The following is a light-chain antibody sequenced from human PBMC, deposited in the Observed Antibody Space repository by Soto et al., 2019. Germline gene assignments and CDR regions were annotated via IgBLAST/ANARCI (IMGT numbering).Light chain of an antibody. V-gene: IGLV2-8*01. J-gene: IGLJ1*01. CDR3: SSYAGSNNYV. Sequence: QSVLTQPLSASGSPGQSVTISCTGTSSDVGGYNYVSWYQQHPGKAPKLMIYEVSKRPSGVPDRFSGSKSGNTASLTVSGLQAEDEADYYCSSYAGSNNYVFGTGTKVTDL. CDR2: EVS. CDR1: SSDVGGYNY.